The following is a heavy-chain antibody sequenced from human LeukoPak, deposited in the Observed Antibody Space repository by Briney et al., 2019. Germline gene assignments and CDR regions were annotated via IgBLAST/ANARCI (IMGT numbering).Heavy chain of an antibody. CDR2: IYYSGST. J-gene: IGHJ5*02. CDR3: ARELNYYDSSGYLNWFDP. Sequence: SETLSPTCTVSGGSISSYYWSWIRQPPGKGLEWIGYIYYSGSTNYNPSLKSRVTISVDTSKNQFSLKLSSVTAADTAVYYCARELNYYDSSGYLNWFDPWGQGTLVTVSS. D-gene: IGHD3-22*01. CDR1: GGSISSYY. V-gene: IGHV4-59*01.